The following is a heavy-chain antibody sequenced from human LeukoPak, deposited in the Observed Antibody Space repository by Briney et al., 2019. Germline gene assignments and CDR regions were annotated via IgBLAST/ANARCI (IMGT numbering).Heavy chain of an antibody. D-gene: IGHD1-7*01. CDR3: ARARSFNWNSYVFDY. CDR1: GGSISSGGYY. Sequence: ASETLSLTCTVSGGSISSGGYYWSWIRQHPGKGLEWIGYIYYSGSTYYNPSLKSRVTISVDTSKNQFSLKLSSVTAADTAVYYCARARSFNWNSYVFDYWGQGTLVTVSS. CDR2: IYYSGST. J-gene: IGHJ4*02. V-gene: IGHV4-31*03.